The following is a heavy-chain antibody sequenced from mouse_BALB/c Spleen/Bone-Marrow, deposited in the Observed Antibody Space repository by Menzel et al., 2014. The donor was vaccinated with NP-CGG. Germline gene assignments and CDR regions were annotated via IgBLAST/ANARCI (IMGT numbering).Heavy chain of an antibody. Sequence: QVQLQQSGAELVKPGAPVELSCKASGYTFTSNWMNRVKQRPGRGLEWIGRIDPSDSETHYNQKFKDKATLTVDKSSSTAYIQLSSLTSEDSAVYYCARSHGYYPYWYFDVWGAGTTVTVSS. D-gene: IGHD2-3*01. CDR1: GYTFTSNW. V-gene: IGHV1-69*02. CDR3: ARSHGYYPYWYFDV. CDR2: IDPSDSET. J-gene: IGHJ1*01.